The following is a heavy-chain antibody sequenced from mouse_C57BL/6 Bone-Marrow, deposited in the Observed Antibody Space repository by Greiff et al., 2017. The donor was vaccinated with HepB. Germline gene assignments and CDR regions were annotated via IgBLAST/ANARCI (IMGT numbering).Heavy chain of an antibody. CDR1: GFTFSDYG. V-gene: IGHV5-17*01. Sequence: EVQVVESGGGLVKPGGSLNLSCAASGFTFSDYGMHWVRQAPEKGLEWVAYISSGSSTIYYADTVKGRFTISRDNAKNTLFLQMTSLRSEDTAMYYCARSAVVRYFDVWGTGTTVTVSS. D-gene: IGHD1-1*01. CDR3: ARSAVVRYFDV. CDR2: ISSGSSTI. J-gene: IGHJ1*03.